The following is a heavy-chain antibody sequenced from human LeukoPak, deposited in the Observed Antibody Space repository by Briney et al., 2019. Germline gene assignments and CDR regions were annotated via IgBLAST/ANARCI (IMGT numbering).Heavy chain of an antibody. J-gene: IGHJ4*02. V-gene: IGHV4-59*01. CDR3: GRGREEVDFDY. CDR2: IYYSGST. CDR1: GGSISTYY. D-gene: IGHD2-15*01. Sequence: SETLSLTCTASGGSISTYYWSWIRQPPGKGLEWIGYIYYSGSTRNNPSLKSRVTVSLDTSMNQFYLKLTSLTAADTAVYYCGRGREEVDFDYWGQGTLVTVSS.